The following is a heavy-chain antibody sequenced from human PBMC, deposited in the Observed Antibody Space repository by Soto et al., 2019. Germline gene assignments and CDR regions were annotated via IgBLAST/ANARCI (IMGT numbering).Heavy chain of an antibody. J-gene: IGHJ4*02. CDR3: ASRKREEICSSGNCYFTY. CDR1: GDSISTSNYY. V-gene: IGHV4-39*01. D-gene: IGHD2-2*01. CDR2: VFYSGSS. Sequence: QLQLQESGPGLLKPSETLSLTCTVSGDSISTSNYYWSWIRQSPGKGLEWIGSVFYSGSSYYNPSLKSRVTISGDASRNQFSLRVNSVTAADTAVYYCASRKREEICSSGNCYFTYWGQGTLVPVSS.